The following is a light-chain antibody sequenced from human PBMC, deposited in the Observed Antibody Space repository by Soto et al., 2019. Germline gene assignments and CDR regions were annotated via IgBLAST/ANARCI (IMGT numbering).Light chain of an antibody. CDR3: QKYNSAPPLT. Sequence: DIQMTQSPSTLSASVGYRFAITCLSSQVISNYLAWYQQKPGRVPKLLIYAASTLQSGVPSRFSGSGSGTDFTLTISSLQPEDVATYYCQKYNSAPPLTFGGGTKVDI. CDR2: AAS. V-gene: IGKV1-27*01. CDR1: QVISNY. J-gene: IGKJ4*01.